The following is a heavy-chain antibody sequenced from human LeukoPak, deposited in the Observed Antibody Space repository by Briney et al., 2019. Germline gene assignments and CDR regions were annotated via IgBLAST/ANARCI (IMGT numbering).Heavy chain of an antibody. J-gene: IGHJ3*02. D-gene: IGHD3-10*01. CDR1: GFTFSLYA. CDR3: TRSGDGAFDT. Sequence: GGSLRLSCAASGFTFSLYAMNWVRQTPEKGLEWVPHISYNSAATFYADSVKGRFTISRDNARNLVYLQMNSLRVEDTAMYYCTRSGDGAFDTWGQGTLVTVSS. V-gene: IGHV3-48*04. CDR2: ISYNSAAT.